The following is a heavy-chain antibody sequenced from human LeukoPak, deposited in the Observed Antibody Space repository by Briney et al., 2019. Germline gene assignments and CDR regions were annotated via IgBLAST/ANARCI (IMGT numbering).Heavy chain of an antibody. CDR2: INPSGGSR. J-gene: IGHJ3*02. CDR1: GYTFTSYY. D-gene: IGHD1-26*01. CDR3: ARGSIVGAKTLGFGAFDI. V-gene: IGHV1-46*01. Sequence: ASVKVSCTASGYTFTSYYMHWVRQAPGQGLEWMGIINPSGGSRSYAQKFQGRVTMTRDTSTSTVYMELSSLRSEDAAVYYCARGSIVGAKTLGFGAFDIWGQGTMVTVSS.